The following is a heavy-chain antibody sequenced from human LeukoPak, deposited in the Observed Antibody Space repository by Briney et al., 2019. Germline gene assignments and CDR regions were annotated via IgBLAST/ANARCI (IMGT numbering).Heavy chain of an antibody. CDR3: ATIGYCSGGSCYPAPPHFDY. D-gene: IGHD2-15*01. V-gene: IGHV5-10-1*01. CDR1: GYSFTSYW. J-gene: IGHJ4*02. CDR2: IDPSDSYT. Sequence: GESLRISCKGSGYSFTSYWISWVRQMPGKGLEWMGRIDPSDSYTNYSPSFQGHVTISADKSISTAYLQWSSLKGSDTAMYYCATIGYCSGGSCYPAPPHFDYWGQGTLVTVSS.